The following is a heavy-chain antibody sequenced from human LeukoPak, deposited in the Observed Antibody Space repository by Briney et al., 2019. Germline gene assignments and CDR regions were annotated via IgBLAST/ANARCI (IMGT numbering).Heavy chain of an antibody. CDR2: INPSGGST. J-gene: IGHJ4*02. V-gene: IGHV1-46*01. CDR3: ARDVWLRQGEFDY. Sequence: ASVKVSCKASGYTFTSYYMHWVRQAPGQGLEWMGIINPSGGSTSYAQKFQGRLTMIRDTSTNTLYMELSSLRAEDTAVYCCARDVWLRQGEFDYWGQGTLVTVSS. D-gene: IGHD5-12*01. CDR1: GYTFTSYY.